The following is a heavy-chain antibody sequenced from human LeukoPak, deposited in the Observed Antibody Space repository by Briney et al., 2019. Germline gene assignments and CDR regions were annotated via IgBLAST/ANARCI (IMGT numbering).Heavy chain of an antibody. CDR3: ARGPLNPRHGDYGDY. V-gene: IGHV3-21*01. Sequence: GGSLRLSCAASGFTFSSYSMNWVRQAPGKGLEWVASISSSSSYIYYADSVKGRFTISRDNAKSSLYLQMNSLRAEDTAVYYCARGPLNPRHGDYGDYWGQGTLVTVSS. D-gene: IGHD4-17*01. CDR1: GFTFSSYS. CDR2: ISSSSSYI. J-gene: IGHJ4*02.